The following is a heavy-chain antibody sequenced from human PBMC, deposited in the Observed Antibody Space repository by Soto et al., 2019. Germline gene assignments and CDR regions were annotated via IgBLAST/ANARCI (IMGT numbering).Heavy chain of an antibody. CDR1: GGSISSYY. D-gene: IGHD1-1*01. CDR2: IYYSGSS. J-gene: IGHJ4*02. V-gene: IGHV4-59*08. Sequence: SETLSLTCTVSGGSISSYYWNWIRQPPGKGLEWIAYIYYSGSSNSNPSLKSRVTISVDTSKNQFSLKLSSVTAADTAVYYCARHSNEYRKSLDYWGQGTLVTVSS. CDR3: ARHSNEYRKSLDY.